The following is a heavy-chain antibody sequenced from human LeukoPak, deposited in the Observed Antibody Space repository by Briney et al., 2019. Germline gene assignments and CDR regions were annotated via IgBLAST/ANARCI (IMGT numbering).Heavy chain of an antibody. J-gene: IGHJ5*02. Sequence: ASVKVSCKVSGYTLTELSMHWVRQAPGKGLGWMGGFDPEDGETIYAQKFQGRVTMTEDTSTDTAYMELSRLRSDDTAVYYCARESVDTAMAGGNWFDPWGQGTLVTVSS. D-gene: IGHD5-18*01. CDR3: ARESVDTAMAGGNWFDP. CDR1: GYTLTELS. CDR2: FDPEDGET. V-gene: IGHV1-24*01.